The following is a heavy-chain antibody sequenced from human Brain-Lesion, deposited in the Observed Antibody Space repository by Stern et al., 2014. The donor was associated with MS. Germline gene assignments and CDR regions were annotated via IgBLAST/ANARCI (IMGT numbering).Heavy chain of an antibody. CDR2: IYPGASDI. V-gene: IGHV5-51*03. Sequence: EVQLVQSGAELKKPGESLKISCKTSGYNFINYWIAWVRQVPGKGLEWIGIIYPGASDIRYSPSFQGHVTISVDKSITTAYLQWNSLKASDTAVYFCARWSVACDSWGQGALITVSS. CDR3: ARWSVACDS. J-gene: IGHJ4*02. CDR1: GYNFINYW. D-gene: IGHD2-21*01.